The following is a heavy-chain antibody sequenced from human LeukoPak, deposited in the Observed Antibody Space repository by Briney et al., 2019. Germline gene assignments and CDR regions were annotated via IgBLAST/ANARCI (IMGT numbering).Heavy chain of an antibody. V-gene: IGHV1-8*01. CDR2: MNPNSGNT. CDR3: ARVGTTHDAFDI. Sequence: ASVKVSCKASGYTFTSYDINWVRQATGQGLEWMGWMNPNSGNTGYAQKFQGRVTTTRNTSISTAYMELSSLRSEDTAVYYCARVGTTHDAFDIWGQGTMVTVSS. D-gene: IGHD1-7*01. CDR1: GYTFTSYD. J-gene: IGHJ3*02.